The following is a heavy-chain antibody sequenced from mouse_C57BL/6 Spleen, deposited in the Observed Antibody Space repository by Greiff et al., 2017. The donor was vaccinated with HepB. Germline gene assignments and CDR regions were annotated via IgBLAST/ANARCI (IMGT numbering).Heavy chain of an antibody. CDR1: GYTFTSYW. Sequence: QVHVKQPGAELVRPGSSVKLSCKASGYTFTSYWMHWVKQRPIQGLEWIGNIDPSDSETHYNQKFKDKATLTVDKSSSTAYMQLSSLTSEDSAVYYCARRGVVEDAMDYWGQGTSVTVSS. V-gene: IGHV1-52*01. CDR3: ARRGVVEDAMDY. CDR2: IDPSDSET. D-gene: IGHD1-1*01. J-gene: IGHJ4*01.